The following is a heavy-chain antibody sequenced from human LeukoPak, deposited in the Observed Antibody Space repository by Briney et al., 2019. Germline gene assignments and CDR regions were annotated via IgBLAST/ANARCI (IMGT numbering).Heavy chain of an antibody. D-gene: IGHD1-26*01. Sequence: SETLSLTCTVSGGSISSYYWSWIRQPAGKGLEWIGRIYTSGSTNYNASLKSRVSMSVDTSKNQFSLKLSSVTAADTAVFYCARENSGSYREFDYWGQGTLVTVSS. CDR2: IYTSGST. V-gene: IGHV4-4*07. CDR1: GGSISSYY. J-gene: IGHJ4*02. CDR3: ARENSGSYREFDY.